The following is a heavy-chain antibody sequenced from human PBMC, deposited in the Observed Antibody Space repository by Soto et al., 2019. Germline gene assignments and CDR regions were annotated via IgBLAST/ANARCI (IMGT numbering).Heavy chain of an antibody. V-gene: IGHV3-11*05. Sequence: PGGSLILSCAVSGFTFSYYYMTWIRQAPGKGLEWVSYISSSTSHTNYADSVKGRFTISRDNAKNSLFLQMNSLRAEDTAVYYCARGRGAAADYFDFWGQGSLVTVS. CDR1: GFTFSYYY. D-gene: IGHD6-13*01. J-gene: IGHJ4*02. CDR2: ISSSTSHT. CDR3: ARGRGAAADYFDF.